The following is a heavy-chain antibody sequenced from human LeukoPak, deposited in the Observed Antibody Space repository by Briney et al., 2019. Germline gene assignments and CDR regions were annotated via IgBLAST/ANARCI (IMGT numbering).Heavy chain of an antibody. CDR2: LFNSGNS. D-gene: IGHD6-19*01. CDR3: ARAKGSSGWYLYSPHYYYYGMDV. J-gene: IGHJ6*02. V-gene: IGHV3-66*01. CDR1: GLTVADNY. Sequence: GGSLRLSCEVSGLTVADNYMSWVRQAPGKGLEWVSVLFNSGNSFYAKSVKGRFSTSRDNAKNTLYLQMNSLRAEDTAVYYCARAKGSSGWYLYSPHYYYYGMDVWGQGTTVTVSS.